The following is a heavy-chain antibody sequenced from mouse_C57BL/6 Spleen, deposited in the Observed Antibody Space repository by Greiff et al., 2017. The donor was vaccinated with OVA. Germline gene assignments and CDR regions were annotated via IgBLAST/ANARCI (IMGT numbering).Heavy chain of an antibody. V-gene: IGHV5-17*01. CDR1: GFTFSDYG. D-gene: IGHD2-1*01. Sequence: EVQLVESGGGLVKPGGSLKLSCAASGFTFSDYGMHRVRQAPEKGLEWVAYISSGSSTIYYADTVKGRFTISRDNAKNTLFLQMTSLRSEDTAMYYCARDGNYHYYFDYWGQGTTLTVSS. J-gene: IGHJ2*01. CDR2: ISSGSSTI. CDR3: ARDGNYHYYFDY.